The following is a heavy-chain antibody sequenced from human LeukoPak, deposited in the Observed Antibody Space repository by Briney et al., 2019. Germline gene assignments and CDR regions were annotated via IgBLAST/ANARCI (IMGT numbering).Heavy chain of an antibody. V-gene: IGHV4-39*02. CDR2: IYYSGST. D-gene: IGHD3-16*01. CDR1: GGSISSSSYY. J-gene: IGHJ4*02. Sequence: SETLSLTCTVSGGSISSSSYYWGWIRQPPGKGLEWIGSIYYSGSTYYNPSLKSRVTISVDTSKNQFSLKLSSVTAADTAVYYCARDRFWGGIPWLGGQGTLVTVSS. CDR3: ARDRFWGGIPWL.